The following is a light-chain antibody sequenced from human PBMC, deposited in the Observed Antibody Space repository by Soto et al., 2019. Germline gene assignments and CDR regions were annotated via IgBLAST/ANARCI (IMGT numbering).Light chain of an antibody. CDR2: GAS. J-gene: IGKJ5*01. V-gene: IGKV3-20*01. CDR3: QQYGSSLFT. Sequence: EIMMKQSPATLSVTPGERATLSCRASQSVSSNLAWYQQKPGQAPRLLIYGASTRATGIPDRFSGSGSGTDFTLTISRLEPEDFAVYYCQQYGSSLFTFGQGTRLEIK. CDR1: QSVSSN.